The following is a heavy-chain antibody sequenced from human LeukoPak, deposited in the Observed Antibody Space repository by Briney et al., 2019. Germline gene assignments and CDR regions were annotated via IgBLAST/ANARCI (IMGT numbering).Heavy chain of an antibody. CDR2: INRSGST. CDR1: GVSFSGYY. J-gene: IGHJ4*02. Sequence: PSETLSLTCAVYGVSFSGYYWSWIRQPPGKGLEWIGEINRSGSTNYNPSLKSRVTISVDTSKNQFSLKLSSVTAADTAVYYCAAEQTYGDYGSVHWGQGTLVTVSS. CDR3: AAEQTYGDYGSVH. D-gene: IGHD4-17*01. V-gene: IGHV4-34*01.